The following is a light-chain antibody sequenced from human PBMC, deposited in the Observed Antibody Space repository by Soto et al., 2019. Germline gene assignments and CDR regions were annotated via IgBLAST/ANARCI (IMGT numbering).Light chain of an antibody. V-gene: IGKV3-11*01. CDR2: DAS. J-gene: IGKJ4*01. CDR1: QTVSSY. CDR3: QHRSNWPLT. Sequence: IVLTQSPATLSLSPGERATLSCRASQTVSSYIPWYQQKPGQAPRLLIYDASNKATGIPARFSGSGSGTDFTLTNSSLEPEEYAVYYCQHRSNWPLTCGGGTKVEIK.